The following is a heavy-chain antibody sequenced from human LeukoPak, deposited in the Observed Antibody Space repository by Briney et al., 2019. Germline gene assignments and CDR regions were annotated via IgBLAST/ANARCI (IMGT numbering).Heavy chain of an antibody. CDR3: ARSELLWFGGVNSGFDY. CDR1: GGSFSGYY. V-gene: IGHV4-34*01. Sequence: SETLSLTCAVYGGSFSGYYWSWIRQPPGKGLEWIGEINHSGSTNYNPSLKSRVTISVDTSKNQFSLKLSSVTAADTAVYYCARSELLWFGGVNSGFDYWGQGTLVTVSS. CDR2: INHSGST. D-gene: IGHD3-10*01. J-gene: IGHJ4*02.